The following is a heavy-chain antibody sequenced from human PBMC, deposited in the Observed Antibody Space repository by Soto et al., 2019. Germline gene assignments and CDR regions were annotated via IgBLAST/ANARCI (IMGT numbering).Heavy chain of an antibody. D-gene: IGHD2-15*01. Sequence: RSLSCAASGFTFSSYAMSWVRQAPGKGLEWVSAISGSGGSTYYADSVKGRFTISRDNSKNTLYLQMNSLRAEDTAVYYCAKFVVVVVAAHYFDYWGQGNLVTVSS. CDR3: AKFVVVVVAAHYFDY. V-gene: IGHV3-23*01. CDR2: ISGSGGST. CDR1: GFTFSSYA. J-gene: IGHJ4*02.